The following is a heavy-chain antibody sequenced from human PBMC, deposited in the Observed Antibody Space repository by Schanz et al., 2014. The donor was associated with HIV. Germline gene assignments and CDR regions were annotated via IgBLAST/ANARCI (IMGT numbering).Heavy chain of an antibody. J-gene: IGHJ4*02. Sequence: QVLESGGGLVQTGGSLRLSCVASGFTFSDFSMNWVRRAPGKGLEWISAVRHDGGATYYADSVKGRFTISRDNSKNTLYLQMNSLRAEDTAVYYCAKGLTIWLQPPFDYWGQGTLVTVSS. D-gene: IGHD5-12*01. V-gene: IGHV3-23*01. CDR2: VRHDGGAT. CDR1: GFTFSDFS. CDR3: AKGLTIWLQPPFDY.